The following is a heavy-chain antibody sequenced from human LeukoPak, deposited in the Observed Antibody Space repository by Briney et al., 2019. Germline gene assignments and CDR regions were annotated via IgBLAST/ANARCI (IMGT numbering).Heavy chain of an antibody. D-gene: IGHD4-17*01. CDR2: ISGSGGST. J-gene: IGHJ4*02. CDR1: GFTFSSYA. CDR3: AKDHVRDYGDYVSFDY. Sequence: GGSLRLSCAASGFTFSSYAMSWVRQAPGKGLEWVSAISGSGGSTYYADSVKGRFTISRDNSKNTLYLQMNSLRAEDTAVYYCAKDHVRDYGDYVSFDYWGQGTLVTVSS. V-gene: IGHV3-23*01.